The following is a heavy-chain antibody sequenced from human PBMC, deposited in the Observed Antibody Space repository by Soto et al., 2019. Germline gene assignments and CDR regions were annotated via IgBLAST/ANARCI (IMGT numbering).Heavy chain of an antibody. CDR3: VRPHCIGASCYNYFDY. D-gene: IGHD2-15*01. J-gene: IGHJ4*02. V-gene: IGHV3-66*04. Sequence: GGSLRLSCAASGFIVSSNYMSWVRQAPGKGLEWVSGVSASGLNTDYADPVKGRFYISRDNSKNTVSLHMNSLRDEDTAVYYCVRPHCIGASCYNYFDYWGQGTLVTVSS. CDR2: SASGLNT. CDR1: GFIVSSNY.